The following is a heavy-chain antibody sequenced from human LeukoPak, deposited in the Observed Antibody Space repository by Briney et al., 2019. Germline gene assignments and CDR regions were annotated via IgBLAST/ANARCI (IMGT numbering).Heavy chain of an antibody. V-gene: IGHV4-34*01. CDR2: INHSGST. CDR1: GGSFSDYY. J-gene: IGHJ5*02. CDR3: ARHGYIEGNWFDP. D-gene: IGHD5-24*01. Sequence: SETLSLTCSVYGGSFSDYYWSWIRQPPGKGLEWIAEINHSGSTNYNPSLKSRVTMSVDTSKNQFSLKLSSVTAADTAVYYCARHGYIEGNWFDPWGQGTLVTVS.